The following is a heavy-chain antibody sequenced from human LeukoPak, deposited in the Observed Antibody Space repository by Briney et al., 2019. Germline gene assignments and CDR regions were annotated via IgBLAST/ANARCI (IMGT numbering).Heavy chain of an antibody. D-gene: IGHD1-26*01. CDR2: IYPVDSDT. CDR3: ARHTRVGDTGTDV. V-gene: IGHV5-51*01. Sequence: PGESLKLSCKGSGYSFTSYSIGWVRQMPGKGLEWMGIIYPVDSDTRYSPSFQGQVTISADKSISTAYLQWSSLKASDTAVYYCARHTRVGDTGTDVWGEGTTVTVSS. CDR1: GYSFTSYS. J-gene: IGHJ6*04.